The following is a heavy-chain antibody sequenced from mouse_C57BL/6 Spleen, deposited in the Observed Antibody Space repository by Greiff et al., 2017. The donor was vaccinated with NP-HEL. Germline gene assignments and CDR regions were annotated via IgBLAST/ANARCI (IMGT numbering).Heavy chain of an antibody. V-gene: IGHV5-6*01. CDR2: ISSGGSYT. Sequence: EVKLMESGGDLVKPGGSLKLSCAASGFTFSSYGMSWVRQTPDKRLEWVATISSGGSYTYYPDSVKGRFTISRDNAKNTLYLQMSSLKSEDTAMYYCARHNPDGYYDYWGQGTTLTVSS. J-gene: IGHJ2*01. D-gene: IGHD2-3*01. CDR1: GFTFSSYG. CDR3: ARHNPDGYYDY.